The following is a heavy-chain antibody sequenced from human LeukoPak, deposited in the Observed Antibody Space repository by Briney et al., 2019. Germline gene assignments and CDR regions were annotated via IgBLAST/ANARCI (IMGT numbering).Heavy chain of an antibody. CDR1: GFTFSTYA. Sequence: GESLRLSCAASGFTFSTYALSWIRQAPGKGLEWVSYISSSGYSTYYAASVKGRFTISRDNARISLYLQMNSLTPEDTAVYYCARGKRRFDYWGQGTLVSVSS. J-gene: IGHJ4*02. CDR2: ISSSGYST. V-gene: IGHV3-11*01. CDR3: ARGKRRFDY.